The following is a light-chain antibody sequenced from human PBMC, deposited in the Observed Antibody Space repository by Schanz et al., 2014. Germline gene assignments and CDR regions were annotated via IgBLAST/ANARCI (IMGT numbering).Light chain of an antibody. CDR1: SSDVGDYNY. CDR3: SSYAGSYTWL. V-gene: IGLV2-14*01. Sequence: QSALTQPASVSGSPGQSITISCTGTSSDVGDYNYVSWYQQHPGKAPKLLIYDVSNRPSGVSNRFSGSKSGNTASLTISGLQAEDEADYYCSSYAGSYTWLFGGGTKLTVL. CDR2: DVS. J-gene: IGLJ3*02.